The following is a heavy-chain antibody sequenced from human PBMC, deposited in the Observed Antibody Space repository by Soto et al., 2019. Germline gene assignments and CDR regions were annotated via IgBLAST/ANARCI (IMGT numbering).Heavy chain of an antibody. D-gene: IGHD2-2*01. J-gene: IGHJ5*02. CDR1: GGSISSYY. CDR2: IYYSGST. Sequence: SETLSLTCTVSGGSISSYYWSWIRQPPGKGLEWIGYIYYSGSTYYNPSLKSRVTISVDTSKNQFSLKLSSVTAADTAVYYCARASRLGYCSSTSCPGWFDPWGQGTLVTVSS. V-gene: IGHV4-59*12. CDR3: ARASRLGYCSSTSCPGWFDP.